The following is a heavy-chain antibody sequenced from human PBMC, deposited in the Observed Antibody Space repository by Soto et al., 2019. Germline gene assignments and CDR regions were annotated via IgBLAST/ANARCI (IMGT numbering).Heavy chain of an antibody. Sequence: EVQLVESGGGLVQPGRSLRLSCAASGFTFDDYAMHWVRQAPGKGLEWVSGISWNSGSIGYADSVKGRFTISRDNAKNSLYLQMNSLRAEDTALYYCAKDVDGMDVWGQGTTVTVSS. CDR1: GFTFDDYA. V-gene: IGHV3-9*01. CDR2: ISWNSGSI. CDR3: AKDVDGMDV. J-gene: IGHJ6*02.